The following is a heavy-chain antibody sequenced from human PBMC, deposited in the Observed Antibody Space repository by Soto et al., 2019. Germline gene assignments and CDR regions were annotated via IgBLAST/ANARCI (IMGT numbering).Heavy chain of an antibody. CDR2: ISGSGGTI. CDR3: AKDLIARRYFDY. CDR1: GITFRSSA. D-gene: IGHD2-8*01. J-gene: IGHJ4*02. Sequence: GGSLRLSCAVSGITFRSSAMNWVRQAPGKGLEWVSNISGSGGTIYYADSVKGRFTISRDNSNNTLYLLMNSLRAEDTAVYYCAKDLIARRYFDYWGQGTLVTVSS. V-gene: IGHV3-23*01.